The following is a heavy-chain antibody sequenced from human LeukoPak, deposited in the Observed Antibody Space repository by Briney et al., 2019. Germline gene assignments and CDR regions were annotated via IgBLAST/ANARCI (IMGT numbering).Heavy chain of an antibody. CDR3: AKAGVDYDFWSGSGHHLGMDV. CDR1: GFTFSSYA. Sequence: GGSLRLSCAASGFTFSSYAMSWVRQAPGKGLEWVSAISGSGGSTYYADSVKGRFTISRDNSKNTLYLQMNSLRAEDTAVYYCAKAGVDYDFWSGSGHHLGMDVWGQGTTVTVSS. CDR2: ISGSGGST. D-gene: IGHD3-3*01. J-gene: IGHJ6*02. V-gene: IGHV3-23*01.